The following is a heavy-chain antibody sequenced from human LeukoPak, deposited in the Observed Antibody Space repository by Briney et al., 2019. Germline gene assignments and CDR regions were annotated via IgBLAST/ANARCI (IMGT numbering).Heavy chain of an antibody. CDR2: ISYDGSNK. Sequence: PGKSLRLSCAASGFTFSSYAMHWVRQAPGKGLEWVAVISYDGSNKYYADSVKGRFTISRDNSKNTLYLQMNSLRAEDTAVYYCARGFGHIVVVTAKGWFDPWGQGTLVTVSS. V-gene: IGHV3-30-3*01. D-gene: IGHD2-21*02. CDR1: GFTFSSYA. CDR3: ARGFGHIVVVTAKGWFDP. J-gene: IGHJ5*02.